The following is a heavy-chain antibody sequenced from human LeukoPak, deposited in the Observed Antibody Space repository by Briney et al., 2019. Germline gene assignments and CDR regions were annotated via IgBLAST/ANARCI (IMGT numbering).Heavy chain of an antibody. V-gene: IGHV3-48*03. CDR1: GFTFSTYE. Sequence: GGSLRLSCAASGFTFSTYEMNWVRQAPGKGLEWVSYISSSGSTIYYADSVKGRFTISRDNAKNSLYLQINSLRAEDTAVYYCAELGITMIGGVWGKGTTVTISS. CDR3: AELGITMIGGV. D-gene: IGHD3-10*02. CDR2: ISSSGSTI. J-gene: IGHJ6*04.